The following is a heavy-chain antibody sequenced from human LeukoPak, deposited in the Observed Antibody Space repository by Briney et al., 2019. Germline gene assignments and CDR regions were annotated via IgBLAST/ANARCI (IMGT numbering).Heavy chain of an antibody. CDR1: GFTFSNDA. V-gene: IGHV3-21*01. D-gene: IGHD4-17*01. CDR2: ISSSSSYI. Sequence: PGRSLRLSCAASGFTFSNDAMHWVRQAPGKGLEWVSSISSSSSYIYYADSVKGRFTISRDNAKNSLYLQMNSLRAEDTAVYYCASVQNYGDCVWGQGTLVTVSS. CDR3: ASVQNYGDCV. J-gene: IGHJ4*02.